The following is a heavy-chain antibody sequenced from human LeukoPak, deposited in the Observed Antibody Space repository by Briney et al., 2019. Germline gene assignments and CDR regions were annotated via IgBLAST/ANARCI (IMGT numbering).Heavy chain of an antibody. CDR2: ISAYNGNT. CDR3: ARRPEGYYYYYYMDV. CDR1: GYTFTSYG. Sequence: GASVKVSCKASGYTFTSYGISWVRQAPGQGLEWMGWISAYNGNTNYAQKLQGRVTMTTDTSTNTAYMELSSLRSEDTAVYYCARRPEGYYYYYYMDVWGKGTTVTVSS. V-gene: IGHV1-18*01. J-gene: IGHJ6*03.